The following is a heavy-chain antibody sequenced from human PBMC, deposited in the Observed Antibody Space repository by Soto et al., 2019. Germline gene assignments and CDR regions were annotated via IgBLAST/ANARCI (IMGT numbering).Heavy chain of an antibody. J-gene: IGHJ5*02. CDR3: ARPILQEYYGSGSSNWFDP. Sequence: GGSLRLSCAASGFTFSSYAMHWVRQAPGKGLEWVAVISYDGSNKYYADSVKGRFTISRDNSKNTLYLQMNSLRAEDTAVYYCARPILQEYYGSGSSNWFDPWGQGTLVTVSS. D-gene: IGHD3-10*01. V-gene: IGHV3-30-3*01. CDR1: GFTFSSYA. CDR2: ISYDGSNK.